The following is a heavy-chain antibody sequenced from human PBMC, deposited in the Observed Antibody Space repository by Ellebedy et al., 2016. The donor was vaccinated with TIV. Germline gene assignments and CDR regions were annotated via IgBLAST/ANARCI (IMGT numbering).Heavy chain of an antibody. Sequence: SLKISXAASGFSFNDYAMHWVRQAPGKGLEWVSGISWNSGSTGYADSVKGRFTVSRDNAKTSLYLQMNSVRSEDTALYYCAKGNYHDTSGYFWFDSWGQGTLVTASS. D-gene: IGHD3-22*01. V-gene: IGHV3-9*01. CDR2: ISWNSGST. CDR1: GFSFNDYA. CDR3: AKGNYHDTSGYFWFDS. J-gene: IGHJ5*01.